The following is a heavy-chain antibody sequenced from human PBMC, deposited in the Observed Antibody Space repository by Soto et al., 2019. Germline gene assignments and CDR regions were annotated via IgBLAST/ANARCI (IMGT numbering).Heavy chain of an antibody. CDR3: TTILILLDILTGNDFDY. CDR2: IKSKTDGGTT. V-gene: IGHV3-15*01. D-gene: IGHD3-9*01. J-gene: IGHJ4*02. Sequence: GGSLRLSCAASGFTFSNAWMSWVRQAPGKGLEWVGRIKSKTDGGTTDYAAPVKGRFTISRDDSKNTLYLQMNSLKTEDTAVYYCTTILILLDILTGNDFDYWGQGTLVTVSS. CDR1: GFTFSNAW.